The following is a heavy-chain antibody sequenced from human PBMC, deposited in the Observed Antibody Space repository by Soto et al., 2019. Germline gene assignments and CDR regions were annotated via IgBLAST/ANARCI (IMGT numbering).Heavy chain of an antibody. V-gene: IGHV3-30-3*01. CDR3: ARGGRGSVRFLENYYYYGMDV. CDR2: ISYDGSNK. Sequence: PVGSLRLSCAASGFTFSSYAMHWVRQAPGKGLEWVAVISYDGSNKYYADSVKGRFTISRDNSKNTLYLQMNSLRAEDTAVYYCARGGRGSVRFLENYYYYGMDVWGQGTTVTVS. D-gene: IGHD3-3*01. CDR1: GFTFSSYA. J-gene: IGHJ6*02.